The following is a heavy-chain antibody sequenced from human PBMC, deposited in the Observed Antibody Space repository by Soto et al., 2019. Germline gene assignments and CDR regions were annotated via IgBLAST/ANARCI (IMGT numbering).Heavy chain of an antibody. V-gene: IGHV3-13*04. CDR2: IGTTGDT. CDR1: GFTFSSYD. CDR3: ARAIGPTLFDY. D-gene: IGHD3-22*01. J-gene: IGHJ4*02. Sequence: PGGSLRLSCSASGFTFSSYDMHWVRQGTGKGLEWVSAIGTTGDTYYAGSVKGRFTISRENAKNSLYLQMNSLRAGDTAIYFCARAIGPTLFDYWGLGTLVTVSS.